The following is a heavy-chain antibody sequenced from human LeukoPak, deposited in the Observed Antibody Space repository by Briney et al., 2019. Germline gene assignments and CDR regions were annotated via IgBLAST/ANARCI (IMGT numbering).Heavy chain of an antibody. CDR1: GFTFSNAW. D-gene: IGHD6-13*01. J-gene: IGHJ6*03. CDR3: ARDGAYSSSWYPGWNYYYYYMDV. CDR2: ISYDGSNK. V-gene: IGHV3-30*03. Sequence: GGSLRLSCAASGFTFSNAWMHWVRQAPGKGLEWVAVISYDGSNKYYADSVKGRFTISRDNSKNTLYLQMNSLRAEDTAVYYCARDGAYSSSWYPGWNYYYYYMDVWGKGTTVTASS.